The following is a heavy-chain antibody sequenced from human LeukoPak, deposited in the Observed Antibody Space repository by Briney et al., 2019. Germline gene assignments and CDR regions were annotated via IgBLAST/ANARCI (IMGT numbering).Heavy chain of an antibody. D-gene: IGHD2-8*01. J-gene: IGHJ6*02. Sequence: PGGSLRLSCAASGFTFSSYAMHWVRQAPGKGLEWVAVISYDGSNKYYADSVKGRFTISRDNSKNTVYVQMNSLRAEDTAVYYCAKGVGYGGMDVWGQGTTVTVSS. CDR2: ISYDGSNK. CDR1: GFTFSSYA. CDR3: AKGVGYGGMDV. V-gene: IGHV3-30-3*01.